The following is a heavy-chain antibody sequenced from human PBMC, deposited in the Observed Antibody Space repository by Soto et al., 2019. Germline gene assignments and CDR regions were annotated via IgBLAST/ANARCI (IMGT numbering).Heavy chain of an antibody. CDR2: IISFNCET. CDR3: ARDVVYCSSSTCLIDY. D-gene: IGHD2-2*01. CDR1: GYTFHTYG. J-gene: IGHJ4*02. Sequence: VQLVQSGAEVKKPGASVRLSCKASGYTFHTYGISWVRQAPGQGLEWMGWIISFNCETRYAKKFQARVTVTTDTSTTTGYMELRSLRSDDTAVYYCARDVVYCSSSTCLIDYWGQGTLVTVSS. V-gene: IGHV1-18*01.